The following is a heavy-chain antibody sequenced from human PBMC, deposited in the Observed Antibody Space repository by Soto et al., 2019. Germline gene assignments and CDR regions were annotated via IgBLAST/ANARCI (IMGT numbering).Heavy chain of an antibody. V-gene: IGHV4-59*01. J-gene: IGHJ6*04. CDR2: IYYSGST. CDR3: ARDRGGYDYYYYGMDV. D-gene: IGHD5-12*01. Sequence: SETLSLTCTVSGGSISSYYWSWIRQPPGKGLEWIGYIYYSGSTNYNPSLKSRVTISVDTSKNQFSLKLSSVTAADTAVYYCARDRGGYDYYYYGMDVWGKGTTVTV. CDR1: GGSISSYY.